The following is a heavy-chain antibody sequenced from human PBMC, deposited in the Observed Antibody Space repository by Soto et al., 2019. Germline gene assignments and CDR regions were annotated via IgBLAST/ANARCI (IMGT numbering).Heavy chain of an antibody. D-gene: IGHD1-1*01. Sequence: QVRLVQSGAEVRKPGASVKVSCEASGYTFTSYDIYWVRQATGQGLEWMGWMNPNTGNSGYAQKFQGRVTVTSDTSINTVYMELSSLRSEDTAVYYCARRAETNGWNGFGADKYYFDFWGQGTLVTVSS. V-gene: IGHV1-8*01. CDR3: ARRAETNGWNGFGADKYYFDF. CDR2: MNPNTGNS. J-gene: IGHJ4*02. CDR1: GYTFTSYD.